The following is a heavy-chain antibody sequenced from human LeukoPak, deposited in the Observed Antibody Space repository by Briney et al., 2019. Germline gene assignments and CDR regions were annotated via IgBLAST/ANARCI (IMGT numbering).Heavy chain of an antibody. J-gene: IGHJ4*02. CDR1: GFTFSSYS. V-gene: IGHV3-21*04. CDR2: ISSSSSYI. CDR3: AKHRFESGGYHSTD. Sequence: GGSLRLSCAASGFTFSSYSMNWVRQAPGKGLEWVSSISSSSSYIYYADSVKGRFTISRDNAKNSLYLQMNSLRDEDTAVYYCAKHRFESGGYHSTDWGQGTLVTVSS. D-gene: IGHD3-22*01.